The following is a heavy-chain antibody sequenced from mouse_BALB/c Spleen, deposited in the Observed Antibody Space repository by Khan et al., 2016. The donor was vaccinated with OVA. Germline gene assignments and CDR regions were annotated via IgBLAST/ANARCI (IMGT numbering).Heavy chain of an antibody. D-gene: IGHD2-14*01. V-gene: IGHV1-18*01. CDR3: ARGHYRYGGSWFAY. CDR2: VNPNNGGT. CDR1: GYTFTDYN. J-gene: IGHJ3*01. Sequence: EVQLQQSGPELVKPGASVKIPCKASGYTFTDYNMDWVKQSHGKSLEWIGDVNPNNGGTIYNQKFKGKATLTVDKYSSTAYMELCSLTSEDTAVYYCARGHYRYGGSWFAYWGQGTLVTVSA.